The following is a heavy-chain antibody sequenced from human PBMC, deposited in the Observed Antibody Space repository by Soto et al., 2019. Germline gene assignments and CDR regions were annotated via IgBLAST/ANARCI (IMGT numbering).Heavy chain of an antibody. J-gene: IGHJ6*02. CDR1: GYSISSGYY. V-gene: IGHV4-38-2*02. CDR2: IYHSGST. CDR3: AREIWNNWRPLYYYYYGMDV. D-gene: IGHD1-20*01. Sequence: QVQLQESGPGLVKPSETLSLTCAVSGYSISSGYYWGWIRQPPGKGLEWIGSIYHSGSTYYNPSLKSRVTISVDTSKNQFSLKLSSVTAADTAVYYCAREIWNNWRPLYYYYYGMDVWGQGTTVTVSS.